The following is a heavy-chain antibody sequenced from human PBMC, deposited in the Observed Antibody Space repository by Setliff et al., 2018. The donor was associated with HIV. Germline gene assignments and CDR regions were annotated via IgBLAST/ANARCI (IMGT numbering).Heavy chain of an antibody. CDR2: INPSGGST. Sequence: ASVKVSCKASGYTFTRYFMHCVRTAPGQGLEWLGMINPSGGSTWYAQKFQGRVTMTGDTSTNTLYMELSSLRYEDTAVYYCARGWEGGMDYWGQGALVTVSS. CDR3: ARGWEGGMDY. D-gene: IGHD1-26*01. V-gene: IGHV1-46*01. CDR1: GYTFTRYF. J-gene: IGHJ4*02.